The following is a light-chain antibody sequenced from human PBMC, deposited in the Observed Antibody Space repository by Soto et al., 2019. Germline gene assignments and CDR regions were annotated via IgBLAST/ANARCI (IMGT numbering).Light chain of an antibody. CDR1: QSISSY. Sequence: EVVLTQSPCTLSLSPGERATLSCRASQSISSYSAWYQKKPGQAPRLLIYGASSRASGIPDRFSGSGSGTDFTLTISRLEPEDFAVYYCQQYGNSLTWTFGQGTKVDIK. J-gene: IGKJ1*01. V-gene: IGKV3-20*01. CDR3: QQYGNSLTWT. CDR2: GAS.